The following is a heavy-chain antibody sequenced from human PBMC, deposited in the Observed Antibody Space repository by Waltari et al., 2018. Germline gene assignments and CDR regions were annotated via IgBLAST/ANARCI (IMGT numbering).Heavy chain of an antibody. Sequence: QLQLQESGPVLVKPYETLTLTCTVSGGSIGICSSYWGWIRQPPGKGLEWIGSICYRGSTYYNPSLKSRVTISVDTSKNQFSLKLSSVTAADTAVYYCARWTGYWNDGYTFDYWGQGTLVTVSS. D-gene: IGHD1-1*01. CDR1: GGSIGICSSY. J-gene: IGHJ4*02. CDR3: ARWTGYWNDGYTFDY. CDR2: ICYRGST. V-gene: IGHV4-39*07.